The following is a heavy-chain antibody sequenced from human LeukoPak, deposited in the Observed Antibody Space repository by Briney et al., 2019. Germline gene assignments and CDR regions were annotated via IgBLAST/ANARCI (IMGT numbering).Heavy chain of an antibody. D-gene: IGHD2-21*01. CDR2: INHSGGT. Sequence: PSETLSLTCAVYGGSFSGYYWSWIRQPPGKGLEWIGEINHSGGTNYNPSLKSRVTISVDTSKNQLSLKVNSVTAADTAVYYCARSRSRPLLPPLPKSQYYFDYWGQGTLVTVSS. CDR3: ARSRSRPLLPPLPKSQYYFDY. J-gene: IGHJ4*02. V-gene: IGHV4-34*01. CDR1: GGSFSGYY.